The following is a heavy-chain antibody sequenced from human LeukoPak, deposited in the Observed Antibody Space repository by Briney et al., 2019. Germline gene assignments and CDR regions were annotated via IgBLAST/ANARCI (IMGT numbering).Heavy chain of an antibody. D-gene: IGHD3-3*01. CDR3: AKYYDFWSGDDAFDV. Sequence: SETLSLTCTVSSGSITSGNNYWTWVRQPAGKGLEWVGHIYTTGSTTGRTNYSPSLKSRVNISIDTSRNQFSLHLSSVTAADTAVYYCAKYYDFWSGDDAFDVWGHGTMDIVSS. CDR1: SGSITSGNNY. V-gene: IGHV4-61*09. CDR2: IYTTGST. J-gene: IGHJ3*01.